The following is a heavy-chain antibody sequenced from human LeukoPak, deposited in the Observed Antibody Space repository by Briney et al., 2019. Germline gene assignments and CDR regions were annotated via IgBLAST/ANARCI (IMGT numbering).Heavy chain of an antibody. D-gene: IGHD6-13*01. Sequence: GGSLRLSCVASGFTFSSYWMTWVRQAPGKGLEWLANIKPDGTQNYYVDSVKGRFTISRDNAKNSLYLQMNSLRADETAVYYCARLRPYSSSWYAYYGMDVWGQGTTVTVSS. V-gene: IGHV3-7*04. CDR3: ARLRPYSSSWYAYYGMDV. CDR1: GFTFSSYW. J-gene: IGHJ6*02. CDR2: IKPDGTQN.